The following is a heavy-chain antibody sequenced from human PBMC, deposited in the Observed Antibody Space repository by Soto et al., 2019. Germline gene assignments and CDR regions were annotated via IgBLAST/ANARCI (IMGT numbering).Heavy chain of an antibody. CDR3: ATQTFTDKHY. CDR1: GFTFSSYD. D-gene: IGHD2-8*02. V-gene: IGHV3-23*01. Sequence: EVQLLESGGNLVQPGGSLRLSCVASGFTFSSYDMSWVRQAPGRGLEWVSGLTGGGGITYYADSVRGRFTISRDNSKNTLFLQMNSLRVADTAISFSATQTFTDKHYWGQGTLVTVSS. J-gene: IGHJ4*02. CDR2: LTGGGGIT.